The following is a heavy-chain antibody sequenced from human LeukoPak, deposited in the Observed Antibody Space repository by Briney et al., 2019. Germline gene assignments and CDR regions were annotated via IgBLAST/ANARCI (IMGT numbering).Heavy chain of an antibody. Sequence: SETLSLTCAVYGGSFSGYYWSWIRQPPGKGLEWIGEINHSGSTNYNPSLKSRVTISVDTSKNQFSLKLSSVTAADTAVYYCASWRVTRITFGGVIVMGFDPWGQGTLVTVSS. CDR3: ASWRVTRITFGGVIVMGFDP. D-gene: IGHD3-16*02. V-gene: IGHV4-34*01. CDR1: GGSFSGYY. CDR2: INHSGST. J-gene: IGHJ5*02.